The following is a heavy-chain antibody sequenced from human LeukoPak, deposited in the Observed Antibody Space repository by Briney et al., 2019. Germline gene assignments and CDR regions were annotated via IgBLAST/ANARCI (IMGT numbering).Heavy chain of an antibody. V-gene: IGHV3-74*01. CDR3: ARDLTGPYDH. D-gene: IGHD3-22*01. J-gene: IGHJ4*02. CDR2: INVEGNYI. CDR1: GFTVSRYW. Sequence: TGKSLRLSCAASGFTVSRYWMHWVRQAPGKGLVWVARINVEGNYIDYAESLKGRFTISRDSAKNTLYLQMNSVRAEDTAVYSCARDLTGPYDHWGQGTLVTVSS.